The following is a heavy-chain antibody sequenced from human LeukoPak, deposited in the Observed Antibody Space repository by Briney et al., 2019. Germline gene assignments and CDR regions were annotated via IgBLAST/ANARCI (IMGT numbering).Heavy chain of an antibody. CDR1: GFTFNDYG. CDR3: ARGSQVNWFDP. CDR2: INWNGGTT. Sequence: GGSLRLSCVASGFTFNDYGMSWVRQGPGKGLEWVSGINWNGGTTGYADSVKGRFTISRDNAKNSLYLQMNSLRAEDTALYYCARGSQVNWFDPWGQGTLVTVSS. J-gene: IGHJ5*02. V-gene: IGHV3-20*04.